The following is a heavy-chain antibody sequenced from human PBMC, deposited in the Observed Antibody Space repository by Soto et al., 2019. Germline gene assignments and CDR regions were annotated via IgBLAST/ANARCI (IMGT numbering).Heavy chain of an antibody. D-gene: IGHD5-18*01. CDR2: IKSKTDGGTT. V-gene: IGHV3-15*01. Sequence: GGSLRLSCAASGFTFSNAWMSWVRQAPGKGLEWVGRIKSKTDGGTTDYAAPVKGRFTISRDDSKDTLYLQMSSLKTEDTAAYYCMTWIQLWLTDSWGQGTLVTVSS. J-gene: IGHJ4*02. CDR1: GFTFSNAW. CDR3: MTWIQLWLTDS.